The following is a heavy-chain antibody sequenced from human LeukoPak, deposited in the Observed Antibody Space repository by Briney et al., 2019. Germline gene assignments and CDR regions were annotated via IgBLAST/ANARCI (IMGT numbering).Heavy chain of an antibody. CDR1: VGSISSSSYY. V-gene: IGHV4-39*02. D-gene: IGHD2-21*01. J-gene: IGHJ4*02. CDR3: VREYSRSVVAGSRPDL. CDR2: MYYRGTT. Sequence: SETLSLTCSVSVGSISSSSYYWGWSRQSPGKGREWIGSMYYRGTTYQNSSLKSRVTLSIDTSNNQFSLKLTSVTAADTAVYYCVREYSRSVVAGSRPDLWGQGLLVTVSS.